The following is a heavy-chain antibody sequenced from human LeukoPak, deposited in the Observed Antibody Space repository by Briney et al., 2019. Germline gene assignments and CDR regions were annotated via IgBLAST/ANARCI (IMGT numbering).Heavy chain of an antibody. CDR2: ISWDGGST. CDR1: GFTFDDYA. Sequence: GGSLRLSCAASGFTFDDYAMHWVRQAPGKGLEWVSLISWDGGSTYYADSVKGRFTNSRDNSKNSLYLQMNSLRAEDTALYYCAKDHSSSWYEIDYWGQGTLVTVSS. J-gene: IGHJ4*02. D-gene: IGHD6-13*01. CDR3: AKDHSSSWYEIDY. V-gene: IGHV3-43D*03.